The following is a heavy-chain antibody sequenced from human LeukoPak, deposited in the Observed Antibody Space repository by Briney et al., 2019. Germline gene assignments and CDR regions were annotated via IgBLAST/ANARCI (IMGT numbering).Heavy chain of an antibody. CDR3: AKDECPSYYYDSSGYCYAFDI. CDR1: GFTFSSYG. CDR2: IRYDGSNK. Sequence: GGSLRLSCAASGFTFSSYGMHWVRQAPGKGLEWVAFIRYDGSNKYYADSVKGRFTISRDNSKNTLYLQMNSLRAEDTAVYYCAKDECPSYYYDSSGYCYAFDIWGQGTMVTVSS. J-gene: IGHJ3*02. V-gene: IGHV3-30*02. D-gene: IGHD3-22*01.